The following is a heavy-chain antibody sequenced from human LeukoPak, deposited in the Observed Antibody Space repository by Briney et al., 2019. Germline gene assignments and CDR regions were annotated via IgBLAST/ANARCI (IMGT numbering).Heavy chain of an antibody. CDR1: GGSISGYY. V-gene: IGHV4-59*01. CDR2: VHYTGGT. J-gene: IGHJ4*02. Sequence: SETLSLTCAVSGGSISGYYWMWVRQPPGKGLEWIGYVHYTGGTRYNPSLKSRVTISEDTSQNQFSLKLSAVTAADTAVYYCAREIPAAGHFDYWGQGFLVTVSS. D-gene: IGHD6-13*01. CDR3: AREIPAAGHFDY.